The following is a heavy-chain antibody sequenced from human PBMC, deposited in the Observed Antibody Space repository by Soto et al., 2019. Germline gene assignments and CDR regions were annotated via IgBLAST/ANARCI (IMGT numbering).Heavy chain of an antibody. Sequence: QVQLVQSGAEVKKPGASVKVSCKASGYTFTSCGISWVRQAPGQGLEWMGWISVYNGNTNYAHKLQGRVTMTTDTYTSTGYMELRSLISDDTAVYYCASGWFGEFVYYFDYWGQGTLVTVSS. J-gene: IGHJ4*02. CDR2: ISVYNGNT. D-gene: IGHD3-10*01. CDR3: ASGWFGEFVYYFDY. CDR1: GYTFTSCG. V-gene: IGHV1-18*01.